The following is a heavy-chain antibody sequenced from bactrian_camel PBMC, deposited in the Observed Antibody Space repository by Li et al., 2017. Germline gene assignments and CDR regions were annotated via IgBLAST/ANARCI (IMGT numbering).Heavy chain of an antibody. CDR3: VRNYFTKQGAFGY. D-gene: IGHD2*01. CDR1: GSSFVNYY. Sequence: DVQLVESGGGLVQPGGSLRPSCAASGSSFVNYYWVRQAPGKGLEWISTINIGDGRPTYADSVKGRFTISGDNAKATVYLQMNSLKPEDTAVYYCVRNYFTKQGAFGYWGQGTQVTVS. CDR2: INIGDGRP. J-gene: IGHJ6*01. V-gene: IGHV3S40*01.